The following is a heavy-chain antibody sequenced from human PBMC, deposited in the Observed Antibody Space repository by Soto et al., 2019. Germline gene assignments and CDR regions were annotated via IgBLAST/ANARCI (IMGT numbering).Heavy chain of an antibody. J-gene: IGHJ6*02. V-gene: IGHV3-30*18. CDR3: AKDLGIAAAGRLSYYGMDV. CDR2: ISYDGSNN. CDR1: GFTFSSYG. D-gene: IGHD6-13*01. Sequence: VQLVESGGGVVQPGRSLRLSCAASGFTFSSYGMHWVRQAPGKGLEWVAVISYDGSNNYYADSVKGRFTISRDNSKNTLYLQMNSLRAEDTAVYYCAKDLGIAAAGRLSYYGMDVWGQGTTVTVSS.